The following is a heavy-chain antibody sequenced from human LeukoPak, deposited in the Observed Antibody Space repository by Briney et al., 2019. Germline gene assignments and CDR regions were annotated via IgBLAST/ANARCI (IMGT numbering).Heavy chain of an antibody. CDR2: IYYSGST. D-gene: IGHD6-6*01. CDR3: ARVVPPRYYGMDV. Sequence: SQTLSLTCTVSGDSISSGGYYWSWVRQHPGKGLEWIGYIYYSGSTYYNPSLKSRVTISVDTSKNQFSLNLSSVTAADTAVYYCARVVPPRYYGMDVWGQGTTVTVFS. CDR1: GDSISSGGYY. V-gene: IGHV4-31*03. J-gene: IGHJ6*02.